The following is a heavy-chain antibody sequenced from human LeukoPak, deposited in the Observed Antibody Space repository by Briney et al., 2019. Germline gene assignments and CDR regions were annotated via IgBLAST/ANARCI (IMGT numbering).Heavy chain of an antibody. Sequence: GGSLRLSCVASGFTFRDYYMGWIRRAPGKGLEWVSYISSSSSYIDYADSVKGRFTISRDNAKNTLYLQMNSLRAEDTAVYYCARDRGSYSDYWGQGTLVTVSS. CDR3: ARDRGSYSDY. CDR1: GFTFRDYY. V-gene: IGHV3-11*06. J-gene: IGHJ4*02. CDR2: ISSSSSYI. D-gene: IGHD3-16*01.